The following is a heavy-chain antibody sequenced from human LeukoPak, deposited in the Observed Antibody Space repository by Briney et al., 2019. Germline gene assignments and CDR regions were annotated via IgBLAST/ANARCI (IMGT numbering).Heavy chain of an antibody. CDR1: GGSISSYY. CDR2: IYTSGST. J-gene: IGHJ5*02. D-gene: IGHD4-17*01. Sequence: SETLSLTCTVSGGSISSYYWSWIRQPPGKGLEWIGYIYTSGSTNYNPSLKSRVTISVDTSKNQFSLKLSSVTAADTAVYYCARDPTDGARDYGDYRNWFDPWGQGTLVTVSS. CDR3: ARDPTDGARDYGDYRNWFDP. V-gene: IGHV4-4*09.